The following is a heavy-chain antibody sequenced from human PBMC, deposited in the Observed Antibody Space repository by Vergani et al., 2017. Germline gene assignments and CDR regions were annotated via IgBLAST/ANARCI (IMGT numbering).Heavy chain of an antibody. Sequence: QVQVVQSGAEVKKSGASVKVSCKTSGYTFSNYYMHWVRQAPGQGLEWMGIINPSGGHTNYAQKFQGRVTMTRDTSTNTVYMELSSMISEETALYYCARGDYGILTGYRYWVQGTLVTVSA. V-gene: IGHV1-46*03. CDR2: INPSGGHT. CDR1: GYTFSNYY. J-gene: IGHJ4*02. D-gene: IGHD3-9*01. CDR3: ARGDYGILTGYRY.